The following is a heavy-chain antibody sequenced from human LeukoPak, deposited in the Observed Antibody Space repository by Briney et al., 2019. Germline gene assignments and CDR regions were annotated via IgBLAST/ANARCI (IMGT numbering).Heavy chain of an antibody. D-gene: IGHD5-18*01. V-gene: IGHV5-51*01. J-gene: IGHJ3*02. CDR1: GFSFPNYW. CDR2: MYPGDSDI. CDR3: ARQRYSYGLETDAFDM. Sequence: GESLRISCKGSGFSFPNYWIGWVRQTPGKGLEWMGIMYPGDSDIRYSPSFQGQIIISADKSISTAYLHWSSLKASDTAMYYCARQRYSYGLETDAFDMWGLGTMVTVSS.